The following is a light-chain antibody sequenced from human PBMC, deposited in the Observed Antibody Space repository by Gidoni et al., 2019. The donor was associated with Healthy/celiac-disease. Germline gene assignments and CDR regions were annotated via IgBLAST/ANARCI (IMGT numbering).Light chain of an antibody. CDR1: QSFSSY. CDR2: AAS. V-gene: IGKV1-39*01. J-gene: IGKJ1*01. Sequence: DIQMTQSPSSLSASVGDRVTITCRASQSFSSYFNWYQLKPGKAPKLLIYAASSWQCGVPSRFSGSGSGTDFTLTISSLQPEDFATYYCQQSYSTPRTFGQGTKVEIK. CDR3: QQSYSTPRT.